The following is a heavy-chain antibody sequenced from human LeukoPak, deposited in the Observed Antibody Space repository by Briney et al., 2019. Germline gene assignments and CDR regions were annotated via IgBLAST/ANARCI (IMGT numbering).Heavy chain of an antibody. CDR2: IIPIFGTA. D-gene: IGHD2-15*01. Sequence: SVKVSCKASGGTFSSYAISWVRQAPGQGLEWMGGIIPIFGTANYAQKFQGRVTMTRDTSISTAYMELSRLRSDDTAVYYCATVVVAAADYWGQGTPVTVSS. J-gene: IGHJ4*02. V-gene: IGHV1-69*05. CDR1: GGTFSSYA. CDR3: ATVVVAAADY.